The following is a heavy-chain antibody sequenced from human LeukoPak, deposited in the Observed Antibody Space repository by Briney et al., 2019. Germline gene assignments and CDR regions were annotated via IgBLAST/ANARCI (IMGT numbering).Heavy chain of an antibody. J-gene: IGHJ6*03. CDR3: AREAYDSGSFRADYYYMDV. D-gene: IGHD3-10*01. V-gene: IGHV1-2*02. CDR2: INPNSGGT. CDR1: GNTFTGYS. Sequence: ASVKVSCKASGNTFTGYSMQWVRQAPGQGLEWMGWINPNSGGTNFAQKFHGRVTMTRDTSISTVYVELSRLRSDDTAVYYCAREAYDSGSFRADYYYMDVWGKGTTVTISS.